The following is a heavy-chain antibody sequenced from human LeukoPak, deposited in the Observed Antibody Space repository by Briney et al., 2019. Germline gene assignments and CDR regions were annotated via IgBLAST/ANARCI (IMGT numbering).Heavy chain of an antibody. Sequence: SETLSLTCTVSGGSISSSSYYWGWIRQPPGKGLEWIGSIYYSGSTYYDPSLKSRVTISVDTSKNQFSLKLSSVTAADTAVYYCARGSVSRRYYDFWSGYYRTSAFDIWGQGTMVTVSS. J-gene: IGHJ3*02. CDR3: ARGSVSRRYYDFWSGYYRTSAFDI. CDR2: IYYSGST. D-gene: IGHD3-3*01. V-gene: IGHV4-39*01. CDR1: GGSISSSSYY.